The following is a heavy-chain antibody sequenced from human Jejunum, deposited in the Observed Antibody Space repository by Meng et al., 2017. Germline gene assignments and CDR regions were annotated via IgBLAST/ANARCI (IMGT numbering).Heavy chain of an antibody. V-gene: IGHV2-5*02. CDR2: IYWDDDK. D-gene: IGHD6-13*01. CDR1: GFSLSTSGVG. CDR3: AHRLGPSGHSWDVGYFDF. J-gene: IGHJ4*02. Sequence: ITLKESGPTRVKPPQTLALTCTFSGFSLSTSGVGVGWIRQPPGEALDYLALIYWDDDKRYNPSLKNRLTIAKDTSKNQVVLTMTNVDPVDTATYFCAHRLGPSGHSWDVGYFDFWGQGALVTVSS.